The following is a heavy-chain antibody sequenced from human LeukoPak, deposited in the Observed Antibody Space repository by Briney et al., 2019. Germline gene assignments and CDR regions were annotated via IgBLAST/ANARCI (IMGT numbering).Heavy chain of an antibody. CDR2: INPSGGST. D-gene: IGHD2-2*01. V-gene: IGHV1-46*01. CDR3: AGGPPPFTAAMFVGPSDY. Sequence: ASVKVSCKASGYTFTSYYMHWVRQAPGQGLEWMGIINPSGGSTSYAQKFQGRVTMTRDTSTSTVYMELSSLRSEDTAVYYCAGGPPPFTAAMFVGPSDYWGQGTLVTVSS. CDR1: GYTFTSYY. J-gene: IGHJ4*02.